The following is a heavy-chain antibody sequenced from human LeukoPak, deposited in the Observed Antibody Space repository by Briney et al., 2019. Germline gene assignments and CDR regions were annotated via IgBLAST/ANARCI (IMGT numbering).Heavy chain of an antibody. V-gene: IGHV4-59*01. CDR1: GVSISDYY. Sequence: SETLSLTCTVSGVSISDYYWSWVRQPPGKGLEWIGYIYYTGSTDYNPSLKSRVTMSLDMSKHQFSLNLRSVTATDTAVYYCARRTYYDTLTGYNYWYFDLWGRGTLVTVSS. CDR2: IYYTGST. CDR3: ARRTYYDTLTGYNYWYFDL. D-gene: IGHD3-9*01. J-gene: IGHJ2*01.